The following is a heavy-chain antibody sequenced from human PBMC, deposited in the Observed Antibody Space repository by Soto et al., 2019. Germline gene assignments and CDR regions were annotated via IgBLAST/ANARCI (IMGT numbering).Heavy chain of an antibody. CDR1: GFTFSSYA. V-gene: IGHV3-23*01. CDR2: ISGSGVST. CDR3: AAQVPRITMVRGVIWENGMDV. Sequence: SLRLSCAASGFTFSSYAMSWVRQAPGKGLEWVSAISGSGVSTYYADSVKGRFTISRDNSKNTLYLQMNSLRAEDTAVYYCAAQVPRITMVRGVIWENGMDVWGQGTTVTVSS. D-gene: IGHD3-10*01. J-gene: IGHJ6*02.